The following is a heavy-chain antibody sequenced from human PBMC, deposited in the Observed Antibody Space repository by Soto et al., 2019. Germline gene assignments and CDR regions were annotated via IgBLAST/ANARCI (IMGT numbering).Heavy chain of an antibody. V-gene: IGHV4-34*01. CDR1: GGTCIGFD. J-gene: IGHJ6*03. CDR2: INHSGST. Sequence: LVPQSVTWAVVGGTCIGFDWRRIRQTPGKGLEWIGEINHSGSTNYNPSLKSRVTISVDTSKNQFSLKLSSVTAADTAVYYCARWGRDSIAARPKWGYYYYYYIDVWGKGPTVTVSS. D-gene: IGHD6-6*01. CDR3: ARWGRDSIAARPKWGYYYYYYIDV.